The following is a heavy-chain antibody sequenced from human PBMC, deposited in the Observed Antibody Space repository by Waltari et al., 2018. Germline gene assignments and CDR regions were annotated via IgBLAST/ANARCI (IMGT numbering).Heavy chain of an antibody. D-gene: IGHD3-16*01. V-gene: IGHV1-2*02. CDR2: INPNTGVT. CDR1: GYTFTGYY. CDR3: TRDWGYDY. Sequence: QVQLVQSGAEVKKPGASVKVSCKASGYTFTGYYIHWVRQAPGQGLEWMGWINPNTGVTNFAQKFQGRVTMTRDTAITTAYMELGSLKSDDTAVYYCTRDWGYDYWGQGTLVTVSS. J-gene: IGHJ4*02.